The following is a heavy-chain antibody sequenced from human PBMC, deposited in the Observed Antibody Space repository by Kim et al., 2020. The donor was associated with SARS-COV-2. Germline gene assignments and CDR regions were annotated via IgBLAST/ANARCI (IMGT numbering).Heavy chain of an antibody. Sequence: GGSLRLSCAASGFTFSSYDMHWVRQATGKGLEWVSAIGTAGDTYYPGSVKGRFTISRENAKNSLYLQMNSLRAGDTAVYYCAREDVGGGMDVWGQGTTVTVSS. CDR3: AREDVGGGMDV. D-gene: IGHD3-16*01. J-gene: IGHJ6*02. V-gene: IGHV3-13*01. CDR1: GFTFSSYD. CDR2: IGTAGDT.